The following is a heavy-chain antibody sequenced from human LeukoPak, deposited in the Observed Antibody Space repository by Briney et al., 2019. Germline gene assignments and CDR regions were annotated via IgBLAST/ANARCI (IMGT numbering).Heavy chain of an antibody. V-gene: IGHV5-51*01. D-gene: IGHD6-6*01. CDR1: GYTFTSYW. CDR3: TREYSTSSPGY. CDR2: IYPSDSDT. J-gene: IGHJ4*02. Sequence: GESRKISCKGSGYTFTSYWIGWVRQMPGKGLEWMGVIYPSDSDTRYSPSFQGQVTISADKSIGTAYLQWSSLKASDTAIYYCTREYSTSSPGYWGQGTLVTVSS.